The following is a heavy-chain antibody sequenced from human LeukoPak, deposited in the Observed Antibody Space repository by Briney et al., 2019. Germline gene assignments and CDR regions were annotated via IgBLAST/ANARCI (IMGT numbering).Heavy chain of an antibody. J-gene: IGHJ4*02. CDR3: AEDPSGSGYYSFDY. CDR2: ISGSGGST. Sequence: PGGSLRLSCAASGFTFSSYAMSWVRQAPGKGLEWVSAISGSGGSTYYADSVKGRFTISRDNSKNTLYLQMNSLRAEDTAVYYCAEDPSGSGYYSFDYWGQGTLVTVSS. V-gene: IGHV3-23*01. CDR1: GFTFSSYA. D-gene: IGHD3-3*01.